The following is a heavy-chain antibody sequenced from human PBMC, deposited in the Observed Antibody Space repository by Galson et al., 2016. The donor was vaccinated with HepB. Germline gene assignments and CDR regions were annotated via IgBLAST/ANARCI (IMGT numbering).Heavy chain of an antibody. V-gene: IGHV4-31*03. D-gene: IGHD5-12*01. CDR1: GASISSGGDY. CDR2: VSDSGNT. Sequence: TLSLTCTVSGASISSGGDYWNWIRQHPGKGLEWIGYVSDSGNTFYHPSLTSRVTISVDTSKNQFSLRLTSVTAADTAVYYCARGRDIQMYYYHALDVWGQGTAVAGSS. CDR3: ARGRDIQMYYYHALDV. J-gene: IGHJ6*02.